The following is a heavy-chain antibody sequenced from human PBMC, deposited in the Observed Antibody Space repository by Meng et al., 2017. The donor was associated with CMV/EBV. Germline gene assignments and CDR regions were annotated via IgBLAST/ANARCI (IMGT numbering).Heavy chain of an antibody. J-gene: IGHJ4*02. D-gene: IGHD6-6*01. V-gene: IGHV2-26*01. CDR2: IFSNDEK. Sequence: SGPTLVKPTQTLTLTCTVSGFSLSNSRIGVSWIRQPPGRALEWLADIFSNDEKSYNTSLKTRLTISKDTSKSQVVLSMSSMDPVDTGTYYCARTGDIEGRPLDYWGQGSLVTVSS. CDR1: GFSLSNSRIG. CDR3: ARTGDIEGRPLDY.